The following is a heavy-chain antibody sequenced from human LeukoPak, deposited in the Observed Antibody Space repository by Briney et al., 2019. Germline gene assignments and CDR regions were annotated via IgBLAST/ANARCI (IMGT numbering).Heavy chain of an antibody. V-gene: IGHV3-30*02. D-gene: IGHD1-26*01. CDR3: AKDENSDPGAFDI. J-gene: IGHJ3*02. CDR1: GFTFKTFG. CDR2: IRNDGNNK. Sequence: GGSLRLSCAASGFTFKTFGMHWVRQAPGKGLEWVAFIRNDGNNKYYADSVKGRFTISRDNTKNTLYLQMNRLRAEDTAVYYCAKDENSDPGAFDIWGQGTLVTVSS.